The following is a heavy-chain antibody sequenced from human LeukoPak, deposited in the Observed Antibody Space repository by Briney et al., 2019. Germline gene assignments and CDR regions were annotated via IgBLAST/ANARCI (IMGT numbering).Heavy chain of an antibody. CDR1: GGSISSYY. CDR3: ARLAAAGLFDP. D-gene: IGHD6-13*01. Sequence: SETLSLTCTVSGGSISSYYWSWIRQPPGKGLEWIGYIYYSGSTNYNPSLKGRVTISVDTSKNQFSLKLSSVTAADTAVYYCARLAAAGLFDPWGQGTLVTVSS. V-gene: IGHV4-59*08. CDR2: IYYSGST. J-gene: IGHJ5*02.